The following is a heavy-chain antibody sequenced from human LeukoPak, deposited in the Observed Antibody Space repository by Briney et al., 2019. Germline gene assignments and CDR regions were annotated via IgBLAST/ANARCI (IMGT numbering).Heavy chain of an antibody. CDR2: ISGSGGST. D-gene: IGHD6-13*01. CDR1: GFTFSSYA. Sequence: PGGSLRLSCAASGFTFSSYAMSWVRQAPGKGLEWVSAISGSGGSTYYADSVKGRFTISRDNSKNTLYPQMNSLRAEDTAVYYCAVHSSSWYYFDYWGQGTLVTVSS. V-gene: IGHV3-23*01. J-gene: IGHJ4*02. CDR3: AVHSSSWYYFDY.